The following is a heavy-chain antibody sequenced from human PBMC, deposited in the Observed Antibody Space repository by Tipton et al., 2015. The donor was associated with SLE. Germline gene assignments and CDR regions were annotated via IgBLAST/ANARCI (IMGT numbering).Heavy chain of an antibody. CDR2: IYYSGST. J-gene: IGHJ2*01. CDR3: AAQPVAGLWYFDL. Sequence: TLSLTCTVSGGSISGYYWSWIRQPPGKGLEWIGYIYYSGSTNYSPSLKSRVTISVDTSKNQFSLKLSSVTAADTAVYYCAAQPVAGLWYFDLWGRGTLVTVSS. CDR1: GGSISGYY. D-gene: IGHD1-14*01. V-gene: IGHV4-59*01.